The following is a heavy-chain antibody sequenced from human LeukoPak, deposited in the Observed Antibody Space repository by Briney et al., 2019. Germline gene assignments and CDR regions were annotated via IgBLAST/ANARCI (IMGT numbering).Heavy chain of an antibody. D-gene: IGHD5-24*01. CDR3: AKSKDGYNYGAFDI. CDR1: GFTFSSYA. Sequence: GGSLRLSCAAFGFTFSSYAMSWVRQAPGKGLEWVSAISGSAGSTKYADSVKGRFTISRDNPKNTLYLQMNSLRVEDTALYYCAKSKDGYNYGAFDIWGQGTLVTVSS. CDR2: ISGSAGST. V-gene: IGHV3-23*01. J-gene: IGHJ3*02.